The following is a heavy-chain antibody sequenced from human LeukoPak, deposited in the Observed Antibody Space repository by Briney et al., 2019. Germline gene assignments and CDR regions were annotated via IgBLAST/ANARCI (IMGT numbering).Heavy chain of an antibody. D-gene: IGHD3-16*02. J-gene: IGHJ4*02. CDR2: IYYSGST. V-gene: IGHV4-59*12. CDR1: GGSISSYY. Sequence: SETLSLTCTVSGGSISSYYWSWIRQPPGKGPEWIGYIYYSGSTNYNPSLKSRVTISVYTSKNQFSLKLSSVTAADTAAYYCARDWTYVWGSYRYTAGSLSGFDYWGQGTLVTVSS. CDR3: ARDWTYVWGSYRYTAGSLSGFDY.